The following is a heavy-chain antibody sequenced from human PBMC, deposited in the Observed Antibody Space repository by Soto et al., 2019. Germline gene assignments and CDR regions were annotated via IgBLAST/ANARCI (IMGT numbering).Heavy chain of an antibody. V-gene: IGHV5-51*01. CDR3: ARRGSSSPSYNFDF. D-gene: IGHD6-13*01. Sequence: PGEPLKISCXGSGYTFTNYWIGWVRQMPGRGLEWMGIIYPGDSDTRYSPSFEGQVTISADKSSSTAYLQWSSLKDSDTAIYYCARRGSSSPSYNFDFWGQGTPVTVSS. J-gene: IGHJ4*02. CDR2: IYPGDSDT. CDR1: GYTFTNYW.